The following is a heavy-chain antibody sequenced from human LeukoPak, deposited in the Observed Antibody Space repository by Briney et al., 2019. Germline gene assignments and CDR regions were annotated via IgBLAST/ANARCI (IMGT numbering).Heavy chain of an antibody. D-gene: IGHD5-18*01. J-gene: IGHJ4*02. V-gene: IGHV3-23*01. Sequence: PGGSLRLSCAASGFTFSNYAMSWVRQAPGKGLEWVSAISGRPSYADSVKGRFTISRDNFKNTLYLQMNSLRAGDTAVYYCAKGDSFDYTGVDYWGQGTLVTVSS. CDR2: ISGRP. CDR3: AKGDSFDYTGVDY. CDR1: GFTFSNYA.